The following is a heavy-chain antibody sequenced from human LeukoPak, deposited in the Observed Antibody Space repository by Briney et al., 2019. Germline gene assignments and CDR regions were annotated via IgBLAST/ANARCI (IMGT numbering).Heavy chain of an antibody. D-gene: IGHD3-9*01. CDR1: GFTFSSYS. CDR3: ARENILTGYPSYYFDY. V-gene: IGHV3-21*01. J-gene: IGHJ4*02. CDR2: ISSSSSYI. Sequence: GGSPRLSCAASGFTFSSYSMNWVRQAPGKGLDWVSSISSSSSYIYYADSVKGRFTISRDNAKNSLYLQMNSLRAEDTVVYYCARENILTGYPSYYFDYWGQGTLVTVSS.